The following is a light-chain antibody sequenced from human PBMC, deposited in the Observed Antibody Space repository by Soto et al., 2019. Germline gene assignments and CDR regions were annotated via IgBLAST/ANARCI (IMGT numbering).Light chain of an antibody. V-gene: IGKV1-39*01. CDR2: AAS. Sequence: DIHMTQSLSSLSASVGDRVTITCRASQSISSYLDWYQQKPGKAPKLLIYAASSLQSGVPSRFSGSGSGTDFTLTISSLQPEDFATYYCQQSYSTPRTFGQGTKVDIK. J-gene: IGKJ1*01. CDR3: QQSYSTPRT. CDR1: QSISSY.